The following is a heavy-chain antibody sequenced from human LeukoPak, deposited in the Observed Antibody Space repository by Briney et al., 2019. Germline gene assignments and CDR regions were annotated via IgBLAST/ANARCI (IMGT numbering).Heavy chain of an antibody. CDR3: ATINWGWNGFDI. V-gene: IGHV4-30-4*08. CDR2: IYYTGST. D-gene: IGHD7-27*01. J-gene: IGHJ3*02. Sequence: SETLSLTCAVYGGSISNGNYYWSWIRQPPGKGLEWIGHIYYTGSTYYNPSLKSRVIMSVDTSKNQFSLILNSVTAADTAVYYCATINWGWNGFDIWGQGTMVTVSS. CDR1: GGSISNGNYY.